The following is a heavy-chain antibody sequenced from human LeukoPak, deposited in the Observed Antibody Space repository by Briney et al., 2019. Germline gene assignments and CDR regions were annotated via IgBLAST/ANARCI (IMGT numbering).Heavy chain of an antibody. V-gene: IGHV3-43D*03. CDR1: GFTFDDFA. J-gene: IGHJ4*02. CDR3: ARQVDGSYGNDY. CDR2: ISWDGGST. D-gene: IGHD1-26*01. Sequence: PGGSLRLSCAASGFTFDDFAMHWVRQAPGKGLEWVSLISWDGGSTYYADSVKGRFTISRDNSKNSLYLQMNSLRAEDTALYYCARQVDGSYGNDYWGQGTLVTVSS.